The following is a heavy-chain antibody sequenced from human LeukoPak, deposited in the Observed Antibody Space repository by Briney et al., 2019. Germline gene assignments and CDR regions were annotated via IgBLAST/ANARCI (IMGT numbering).Heavy chain of an antibody. CDR2: ISSSSCYI. CDR1: GFIFSSYS. J-gene: IGHJ3*02. CDR3: ARDPPYASSGDAFDI. D-gene: IGHD3-22*01. Sequence: GGPLRLSCAASGFIFSSYSMNWVRRAPGKGLECVSSISSSSCYIFYADSVKGRFNISRDNAKNSLYLQMNSRRAEDTAVCSCARDPPYASSGDAFDIWGQGTMVTVSS. V-gene: IGHV3-21*01.